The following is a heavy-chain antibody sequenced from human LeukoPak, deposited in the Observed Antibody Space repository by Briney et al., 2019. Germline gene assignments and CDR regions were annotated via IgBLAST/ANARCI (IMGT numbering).Heavy chain of an antibody. D-gene: IGHD2-15*01. CDR1: GFALSSYG. CDR3: AKDAFGCSGGSCYSGIPYYFDY. J-gene: IGHJ4*02. V-gene: IGHV3-23*01. CDR2: ISGSGGNT. Sequence: GGSLRLSCAASGFALSSYGMSWVRQAPGKGLDWVSAISGSGGNTYYADSVKGRFTISRDNSKNTLYLQMNSLRAEDTAVYYCAKDAFGCSGGSCYSGIPYYFDYWGQGTLVTVSS.